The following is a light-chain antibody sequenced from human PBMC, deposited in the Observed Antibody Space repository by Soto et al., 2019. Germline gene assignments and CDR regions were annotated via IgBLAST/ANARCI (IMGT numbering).Light chain of an antibody. CDR3: AAWDDSLSGRV. Sequence: QSVLTQPPSASWTPGQRVTISCSGSTSNIGSNYVYWYQQLPGTAPKLLIYMNNQRPSGVPDRFSGSKSGTSASLAISGLRSEDEADYYCAAWDDSLSGRVFGGGTKVTVL. J-gene: IGLJ2*01. V-gene: IGLV1-47*01. CDR2: MNN. CDR1: TSNIGSNY.